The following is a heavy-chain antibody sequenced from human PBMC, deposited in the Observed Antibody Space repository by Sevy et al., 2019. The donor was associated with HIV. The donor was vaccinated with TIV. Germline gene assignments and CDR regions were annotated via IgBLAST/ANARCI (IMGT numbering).Heavy chain of an antibody. CDR1: GYTFTGYY. J-gene: IGHJ3*02. Sequence: ASVKVSCKASGYTFTGYYMHWVLQAPGQGLEWMGWINPNSGGTNYAQKFQGWVTMTRDTSISTAYMELSRLRSDDTAVYYCARAAAAGTEHDAFDIWGQGTMVTVSS. V-gene: IGHV1-2*04. CDR3: ARAAAAGTEHDAFDI. D-gene: IGHD6-13*01. CDR2: INPNSGGT.